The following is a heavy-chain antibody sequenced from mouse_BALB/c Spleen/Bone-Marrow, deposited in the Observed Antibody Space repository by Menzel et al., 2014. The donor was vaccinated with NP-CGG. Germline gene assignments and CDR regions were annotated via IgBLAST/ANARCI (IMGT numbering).Heavy chain of an antibody. V-gene: IGHV1S74*01. D-gene: IGHD1-1*01. J-gene: IGHJ2*01. Sequence: SGPQLVRPGASVKISCKASGYSFTSYWMHWVKQRPGQGLEWIGMIDPSDSETRLNQKFKDKATLTVDKSSSTAYMQLSSPTSEESTFYYCARWGRPLDYWGQGTTLTVSS. CDR2: IDPSDSET. CDR1: GYSFTSYW. CDR3: ARWGRPLDY.